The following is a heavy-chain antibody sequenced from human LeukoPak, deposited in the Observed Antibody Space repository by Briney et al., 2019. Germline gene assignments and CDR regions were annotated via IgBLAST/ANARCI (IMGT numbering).Heavy chain of an antibody. V-gene: IGHV4-4*02. J-gene: IGHJ6*04. Sequence: PSGTLSLTCAVSGGSISSSNWWSWVRQPPGKGLEWIGEIYHGGSTNYNPSLKSRVTISVDKSKNQFSLKLSSVTAADTAVYYCTKHPSGWPRLGMDVWGKGTTVTVSS. CDR1: GGSISSSNW. CDR3: TKHPSGWPRLGMDV. D-gene: IGHD6-25*01. CDR2: IYHGGST.